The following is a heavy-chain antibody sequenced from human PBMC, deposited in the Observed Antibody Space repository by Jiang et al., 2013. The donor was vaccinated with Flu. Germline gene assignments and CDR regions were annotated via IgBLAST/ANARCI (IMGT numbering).Heavy chain of an antibody. J-gene: IGHJ4*02. D-gene: IGHD6-19*01. V-gene: IGHV3-23*01. CDR1: GFTFSSYA. Sequence: RLSCAASGFTFSSYAMSWVRQAPGKGLEWVSAISGSGGSTYYADSVKGRFTISRDNSKNTLYLQMNSLRAEDTAVYYCAKHLRGSGWGPLDYWGQGTLVTVSS. CDR2: ISGSGGST. CDR3: AKHLRGSGWGPLDY.